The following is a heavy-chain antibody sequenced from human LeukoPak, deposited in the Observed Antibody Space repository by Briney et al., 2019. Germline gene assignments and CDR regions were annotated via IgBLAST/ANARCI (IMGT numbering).Heavy chain of an antibody. CDR1: GGSISSGSYY. Sequence: SETLSLTCTVSGGSISSGSYYWGWIRQPPGKGLEWIGSIYYSGSTYYNPSLKSRVTISVDTSKNQFSLKLSSVTAADTAVYYCARGVYSSSWYFDYWGQGTLVTVSS. J-gene: IGHJ4*02. V-gene: IGHV4-39*07. D-gene: IGHD6-13*01. CDR2: IYYSGST. CDR3: ARGVYSSSWYFDY.